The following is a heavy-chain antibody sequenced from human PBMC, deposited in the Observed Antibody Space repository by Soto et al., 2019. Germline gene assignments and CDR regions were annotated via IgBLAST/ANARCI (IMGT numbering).Heavy chain of an antibody. CDR2: INHSGST. CDR3: ALHDYGDYTTHRSIDY. CDR1: GGSFSGYY. Sequence: SETLSLTCAVYGGSFSGYYWSWIRQPPGKGLEWIGEINHSGSTNYNPSLKSRVTISVDTSKNQFSLKLSSVTAADTAVYYCALHDYGDYTTHRSIDYWGQGTLVTVSS. J-gene: IGHJ4*02. D-gene: IGHD4-17*01. V-gene: IGHV4-34*01.